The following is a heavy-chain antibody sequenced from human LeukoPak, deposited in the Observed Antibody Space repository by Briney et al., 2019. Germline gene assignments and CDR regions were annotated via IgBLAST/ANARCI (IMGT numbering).Heavy chain of an antibody. CDR1: GFTISSNY. J-gene: IGHJ6*02. Sequence: GGSLRLSCAASGFTISSNYMSWVRQAPGKGLEWVAVIWNDGSNKYYVDSVKGRFTISRDNSKNTVYLQMNSLRDEDTAVYFCARDFGSSASGGHDFGMDVWCQGKTVTV. V-gene: IGHV3-33*08. CDR3: ARDFGSSASGGHDFGMDV. D-gene: IGHD6-6*01. CDR2: IWNDGSNK.